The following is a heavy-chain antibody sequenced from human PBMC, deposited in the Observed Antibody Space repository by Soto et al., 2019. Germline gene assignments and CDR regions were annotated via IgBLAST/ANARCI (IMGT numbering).Heavy chain of an antibody. CDR1: GGTFSSYA. J-gene: IGHJ3*01. D-gene: IGHD4-17*01. Sequence: QVQLVQSGAEVKKPGSSVKVSCKASGGTFSSYAISWVRQAPGQGLEWMGGIIPIFGTANYAQKFQGRVTLTADEPTSTAYMELSSLRSEDTAVYYCARGEEGMTTVVKDFPPASTWGQGTMVTVSS. V-gene: IGHV1-69*01. CDR3: ARGEEGMTTVVKDFPPAST. CDR2: IIPIFGTA.